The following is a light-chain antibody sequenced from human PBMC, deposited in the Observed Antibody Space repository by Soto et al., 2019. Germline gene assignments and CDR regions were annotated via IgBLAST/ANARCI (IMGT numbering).Light chain of an antibody. J-gene: IGLJ1*01. CDR3: TSYTVSNSHV. V-gene: IGLV2-8*01. CDR2: EVT. CDR1: SSDVGSYNY. Sequence: QSALTQPPSASGSPGQSVTISCTGTSSDVGSYNYVSWYQQYPGKAPKLMIYEVTKRPSGVPDRFSGSKSGNTASLTVSGLQAEDEADYYCTSYTVSNSHVFVTGTKLTVL.